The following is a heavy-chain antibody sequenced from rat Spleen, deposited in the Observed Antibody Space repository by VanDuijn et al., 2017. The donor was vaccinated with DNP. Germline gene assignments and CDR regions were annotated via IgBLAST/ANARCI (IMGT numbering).Heavy chain of an antibody. V-gene: IGHV4-2*01. D-gene: IGHD1-1*01. CDR1: GFNFNDYW. Sequence: EVKLVESGGGLVQPGRSLKLSCVASGFNFNDYWMGWVRQAPGKGLEWIGEVNKDSSRINYSPSLKEKLTISRDNAQNTLYLQMSKLGSEDTAIYYCVREDKGVNAWGQGTSVTVSS. CDR3: VREDKGVNA. J-gene: IGHJ4*01. CDR2: VNKDSSRI.